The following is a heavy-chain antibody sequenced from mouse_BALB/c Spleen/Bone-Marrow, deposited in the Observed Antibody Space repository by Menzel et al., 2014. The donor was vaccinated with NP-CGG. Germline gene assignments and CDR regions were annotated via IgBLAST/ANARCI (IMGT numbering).Heavy chain of an antibody. CDR2: INPSNGGT. Sequence: VQLQQSGTELVKPGPSVKFSCKASGYTFTTYYIYWVKQRAGQGLEWIGEINPSNGGTNFNEKYKSKATLTVDKSSSTSYMQLSSLTSEDSAVYYCTRDGHNYYAMDYWGQGTSVIVSS. CDR1: GYTFTTYY. CDR3: TRDGHNYYAMDY. V-gene: IGHV1-53*01. D-gene: IGHD2-3*01. J-gene: IGHJ4*01.